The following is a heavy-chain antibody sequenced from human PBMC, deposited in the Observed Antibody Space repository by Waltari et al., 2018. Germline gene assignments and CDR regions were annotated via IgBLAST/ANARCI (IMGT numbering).Heavy chain of an antibody. CDR2: IWYDGSNK. CDR3: ARHPPLDSSSWYVDY. Sequence: QVQLVESGGGVVQTGRSLRLSCAASGFTFSSYGMHWVRQAPGKGLEWVAVIWYDGSNKYYADSVKGLFTISRDNSKNTLYLQMNSLRAEDTSMYYCARHPPLDSSSWYVDYWGQGTLVTVSS. V-gene: IGHV3-33*08. CDR1: GFTFSSYG. J-gene: IGHJ4*02. D-gene: IGHD6-13*01.